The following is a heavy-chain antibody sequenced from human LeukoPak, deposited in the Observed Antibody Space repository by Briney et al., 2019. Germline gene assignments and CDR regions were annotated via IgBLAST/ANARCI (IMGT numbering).Heavy chain of an antibody. Sequence: PGGSLRLSCAASRFIFSNYAMNWVRQAPGKGLEWVSSIRSSGADTYYADSVKGRFTISRDNSKNTLYLQMNSLRAEDTALYYSVKGGVQTYYFGSGSFDPPDYWGQGTLVTVSS. CDR3: VKGGVQTYYFGSGSFDPPDY. D-gene: IGHD3-10*01. V-gene: IGHV3-23*01. J-gene: IGHJ4*02. CDR1: RFIFSNYA. CDR2: IRSSGADT.